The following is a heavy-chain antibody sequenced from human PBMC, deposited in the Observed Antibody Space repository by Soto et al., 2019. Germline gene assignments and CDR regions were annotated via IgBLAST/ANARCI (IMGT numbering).Heavy chain of an antibody. J-gene: IGHJ4*02. CDR3: VRVTGAERH. Sequence: EVQLVESGGGLTQPGGSLRLSCVVSGFIVSRSHMMWVRQAPGKGMEGVSVIYNHGQINYVDPVKGRFTIARDNSKNTIYLQMNSLKVEDTAVYDCVRVTGAERHWGQGALVTVSS. CDR1: GFIVSRSH. V-gene: IGHV3-53*01. CDR2: IYNHGQI. D-gene: IGHD7-27*01.